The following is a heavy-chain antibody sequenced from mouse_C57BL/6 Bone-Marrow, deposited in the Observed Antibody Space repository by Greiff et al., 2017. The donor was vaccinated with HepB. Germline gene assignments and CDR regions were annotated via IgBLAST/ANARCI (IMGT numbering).Heavy chain of an antibody. CDR3: VRRGGHFDV. J-gene: IGHJ1*03. Sequence: EVKLQESGGGLVQPKGSLKLSCAASGFSFNTYAMNWVRQAPGKGLEWVARIRSKSNNYATYYADSVKDRFTISRDDSESMLYLQMNNLKTEDTAMYYCVRRGGHFDVWGTGTTVTVSS. D-gene: IGHD3-3*01. CDR2: IRSKSNNYAT. V-gene: IGHV10-1*01. CDR1: GFSFNTYA.